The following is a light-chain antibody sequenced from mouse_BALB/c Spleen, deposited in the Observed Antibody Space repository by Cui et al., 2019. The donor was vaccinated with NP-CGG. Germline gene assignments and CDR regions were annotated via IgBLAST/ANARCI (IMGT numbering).Light chain of an antibody. Sequence: QAVMTQASAPTTSTGETVTLTCRSSTGAVTTSNYANWVQEKPDHLFTGLIGGTNNRAPGVPARFSGSLIGDKAALTITGAQTEDETIYFYALWYSNHWVFGGGTKLTVL. V-gene: IGLV1*01. CDR2: GTN. CDR3: ALWYSNHWV. CDR1: TGAVTTSNY. J-gene: IGLJ1*01.